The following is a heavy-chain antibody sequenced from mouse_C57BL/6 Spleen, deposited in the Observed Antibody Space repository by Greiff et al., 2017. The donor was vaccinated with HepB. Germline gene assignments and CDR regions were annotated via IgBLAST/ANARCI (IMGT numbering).Heavy chain of an antibody. J-gene: IGHJ4*01. V-gene: IGHV1-69*01. D-gene: IGHD1-1*01. CDR2: IDPSDSYT. CDR3: AKGITHSRAMDY. CDR1: GYTFTSYW. Sequence: QVQLQQPGAELVMPGASVKLSCKASGYTFTSYWMHWVKQRPGQGLEWIGEIDPSDSYTNYNQKFKGKSTLTVDKSSSTAYMQLSSLTSEDSAVYYCAKGITHSRAMDYWGQGTSVTVSS.